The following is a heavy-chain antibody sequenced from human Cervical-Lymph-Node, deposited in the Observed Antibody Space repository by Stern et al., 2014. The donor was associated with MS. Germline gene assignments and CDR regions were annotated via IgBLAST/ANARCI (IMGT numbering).Heavy chain of an antibody. CDR1: GFTFSRYG. Sequence: VQLVESGGGVVQPGRSLRLSCAASGFTFSRYGMHWVRQAPGKGLEWVAVIWYDGMNKYYADSVKGRFTISRDNSKNTLYLQMNSLRAEDTAVYYCARDDGNYYYYYGMDVWGQGTTVTVSS. CDR2: IWYDGMNK. V-gene: IGHV3-33*01. CDR3: ARDDGNYYYYYGMDV. J-gene: IGHJ6*02.